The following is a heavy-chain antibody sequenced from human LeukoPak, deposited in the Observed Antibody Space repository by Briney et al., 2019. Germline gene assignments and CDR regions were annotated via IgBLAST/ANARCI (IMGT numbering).Heavy chain of an antibody. V-gene: IGHV4-4*09. CDR2: IYTSGST. J-gene: IGHJ6*03. Sequence: SETLSLTCTVSGGSISSYYWSWIRQPPGKGLEWIGYIYTSGSTNYNPSLKSRVTISVDTSKNQFSLKLSSVTAADTAVYYCARNDYYYYYMDVWGKGTTVTVSS. CDR3: ARNDYYYYYMDV. D-gene: IGHD1-1*01. CDR1: GGSISSYY.